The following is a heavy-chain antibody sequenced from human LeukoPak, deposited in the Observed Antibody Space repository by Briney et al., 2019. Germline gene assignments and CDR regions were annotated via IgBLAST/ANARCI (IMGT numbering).Heavy chain of an antibody. J-gene: IGHJ4*02. Sequence: GGSLRLSCAASGFTFDDYAMHWVRQAPGKGLEWVSGISWNSGSIGYADSVKGRFTISRDNSKNTLYLQMNSLRAEDTAVYYCAKDRGLERRGGFDYWGQGTLVTVSS. CDR3: AKDRGLERRGGFDY. CDR1: GFTFDDYA. D-gene: IGHD1-1*01. CDR2: ISWNSGSI. V-gene: IGHV3-9*01.